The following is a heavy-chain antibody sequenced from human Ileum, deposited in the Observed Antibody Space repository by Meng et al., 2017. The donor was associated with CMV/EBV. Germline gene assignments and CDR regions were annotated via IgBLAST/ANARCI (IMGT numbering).Heavy chain of an antibody. CDR1: GFCFSIYW. J-gene: IGHJ4*02. D-gene: IGHD5-18*01. Sequence: SLTLSCVVSGFCFSIYWMHWVRQVPRKGLVWVSRVINDERTATYADSVRGRFTISRDNARNTIYLQMNSLGAEDTAVYYCATGYISAYEYWVRGTLVTVSS. CDR3: ATGYISAYEY. CDR2: VINDERTA. V-gene: IGHV3-74*03.